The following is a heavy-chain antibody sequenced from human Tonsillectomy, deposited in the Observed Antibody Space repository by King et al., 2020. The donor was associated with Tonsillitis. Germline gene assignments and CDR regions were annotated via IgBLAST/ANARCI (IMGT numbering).Heavy chain of an antibody. CDR1: GFTVSSNY. D-gene: IGHD1-26*01. J-gene: IGHJ6*02. Sequence: VQLVESGGGLIQPGGSLRLSCAASGFTVSSNYMNWVRQAPGKGLEWVSVIYSGGSTYYADSVKGRFTISRDNSKNTLYLQMNSLRAEDTAVYYCATEGGSGSYYAIPWVYYGMDVWGQGTTVTVSS. CDR3: ATEGGSGSYYAIPWVYYGMDV. CDR2: IYSGGST. V-gene: IGHV3-53*01.